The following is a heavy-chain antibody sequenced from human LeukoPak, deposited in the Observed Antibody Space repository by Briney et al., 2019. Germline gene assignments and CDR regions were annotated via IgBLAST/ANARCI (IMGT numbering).Heavy chain of an antibody. CDR2: IYYTGST. V-gene: IGHV4-61*01. CDR3: ARDLEARYDYLWGSYRLSTQGFDS. Sequence: AAETLRLSCTVSGGTSSSDSIYWSRIRQPPGKGLEWIGHIYYTGSTYYNPSLKSRVTISVDTSKNQFFMHIHSLTATETAVYYGARDLEARYDYLWGSYRLSTQGFDSWGQGTLVTVSS. CDR1: GGTSSSDSIY. J-gene: IGHJ5*01. D-gene: IGHD3-16*02.